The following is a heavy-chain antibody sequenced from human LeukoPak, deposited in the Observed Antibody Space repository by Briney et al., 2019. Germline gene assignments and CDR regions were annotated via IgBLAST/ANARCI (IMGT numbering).Heavy chain of an antibody. V-gene: IGHV3-23*01. CDR1: GFTFSSYA. J-gene: IGHJ4*02. CDR2: ISGSGGST. D-gene: IGHD6-13*01. CDR3: ACPYRSRFDY. Sequence: PGGSLRLSCAASGFTFSSYAMSWVRQAPGKGLEWVSAISGSGGSTYYADSVKGRFTISWDKAKKSLYMEMNTLRAEDTAIYYCACPYRSRFDYWGQGTLVTVSS.